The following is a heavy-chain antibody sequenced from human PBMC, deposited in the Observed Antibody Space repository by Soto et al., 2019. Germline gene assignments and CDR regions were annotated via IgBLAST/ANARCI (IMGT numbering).Heavy chain of an antibody. CDR2: IIPIFGTA. D-gene: IGHD3-22*01. CDR1: GGTFSSYA. J-gene: IGHJ4*02. V-gene: IGHV1-69*13. CDR3: ARTDPYYYDSSGYSRFDY. Sequence: SVKVSCKASGGTFSSYAISWVRQAPGQGXEWMGGIIPIFGTANYAQKFQGRVTITADESTSTAYMELSSLRSEDTAVYYCARTDPYYYDSSGYSRFDYWGQGTLVTVSS.